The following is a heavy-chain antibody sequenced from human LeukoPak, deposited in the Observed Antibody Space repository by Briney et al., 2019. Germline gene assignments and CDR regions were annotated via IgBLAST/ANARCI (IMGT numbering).Heavy chain of an antibody. V-gene: IGHV3-74*01. D-gene: IGHD6-6*01. Sequence: GGSLRLSCAASGFTFSSYWMHWVRQAPGKGLVWVSRISSDGSSTSYADSVKGRFTISRDNAKNTLYLQMNSLRAEDTAVYYCAREVNSIAAQDYWGQGTLVTVSS. CDR3: AREVNSIAAQDY. J-gene: IGHJ4*02. CDR2: ISSDGSST. CDR1: GFTFSSYW.